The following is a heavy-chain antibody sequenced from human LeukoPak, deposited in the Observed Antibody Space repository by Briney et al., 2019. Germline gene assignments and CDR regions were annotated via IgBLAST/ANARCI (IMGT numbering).Heavy chain of an antibody. CDR1: GVTVSGNY. CDR2: SNTDGTI. Sequence: PVGSLRLSCAASGVTVSGNYMSSVRQAPVKRLEWISYSNTDGTISYADSVKGRFTISRDNAENSLYLQMNSLRDEDTAVYFCVRDRDYAFDFWGQGTMVTVSS. CDR3: VRDRDYAFDF. V-gene: IGHV3-69-1*01. J-gene: IGHJ3*01.